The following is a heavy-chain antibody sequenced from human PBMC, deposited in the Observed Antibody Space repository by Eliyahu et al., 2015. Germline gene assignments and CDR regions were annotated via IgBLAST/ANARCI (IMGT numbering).Heavy chain of an antibody. CDR1: GFTFSSYA. V-gene: IGHV3-23*01. CDR2: MTGSGGST. CDR3: GLRDGSSWYDY. Sequence: EVQLLESGGNLVQPGGSLRLSCAASGFTFSSYAMSWVRQAPGKGLEWVSAMTGSGGSTHYADSVKGRFTISRDNSKNTLYLQMNSLRAEDTAVYYCGLRDGSSWYDYWGQGTLVTVSS. J-gene: IGHJ4*02. D-gene: IGHD6-13*01.